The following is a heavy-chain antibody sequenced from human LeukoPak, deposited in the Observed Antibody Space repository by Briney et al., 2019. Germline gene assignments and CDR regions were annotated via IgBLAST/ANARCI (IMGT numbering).Heavy chain of an antibody. CDR3: ATSSERWLQSLDY. CDR2: ISSSGSTI. Sequence: GGSLRLSCAASGFTFSDYYMSWIRQAPGKGLEWVSYISSSGSTIYYADSVKGRFTISRDNAKNSLYLQMNSLRAEDTAVYYCATSSERWLQSLDYWGQGTLVTVSS. D-gene: IGHD5-24*01. V-gene: IGHV3-11*04. CDR1: GFTFSDYY. J-gene: IGHJ4*02.